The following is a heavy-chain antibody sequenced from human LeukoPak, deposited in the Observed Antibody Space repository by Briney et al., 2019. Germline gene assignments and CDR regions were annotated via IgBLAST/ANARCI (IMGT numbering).Heavy chain of an antibody. V-gene: IGHV3-23*01. CDR1: GFTFSSYA. CDR3: ANTWLISYGDYGAQYPPLFDP. D-gene: IGHD4-17*01. J-gene: IGHJ5*02. CDR2: ISGSGGST. Sequence: GGSLRLSCAASGFTFSSYAMSWVRQAPGKGLEWVSAISGSGGSTYYADSVKGRFTISRDNSKNTLYLQMNSLRAEDTAVYYCANTWLISYGDYGAQYPPLFDPWGQGTLVTVSS.